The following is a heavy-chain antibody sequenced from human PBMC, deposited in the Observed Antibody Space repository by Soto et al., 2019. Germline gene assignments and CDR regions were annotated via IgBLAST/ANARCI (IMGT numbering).Heavy chain of an antibody. D-gene: IGHD1-26*01. CDR3: ARDRLRNVVGASGPFDY. V-gene: IGHV6-1*01. J-gene: IGHJ4*02. CDR1: GDSVSSNSAA. Sequence: SQTLSLTCAISGDSVSSNSAAWNWIRQSPSRGLEWLGRTYYRSKWYNDYAVSVKSRITINPDTSKNQFSLQLNSVTPEDTAVNYCARDRLRNVVGASGPFDYWGQGTLVTVSS. CDR2: TYYRSKWYN.